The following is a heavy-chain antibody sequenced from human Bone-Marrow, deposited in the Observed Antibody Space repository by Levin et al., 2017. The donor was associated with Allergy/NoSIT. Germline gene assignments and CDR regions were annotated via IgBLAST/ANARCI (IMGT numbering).Heavy chain of an antibody. CDR2: MNPNSGQT. D-gene: IGHD3-3*01. V-gene: IGHV1-8*01. J-gene: IGHJ6*02. Sequence: GESLKISCKASGYTFTRHDLNWVREAPGQGPEWMGWMNPNSGQTGYAQKFKGRLTITRDTSTATAYMELNSLTSEDTAVYYCARGRVYYGEGLDVWGQGTPVSFSS. CDR1: GYTFTRHD. CDR3: ARGRVYYGEGLDV.